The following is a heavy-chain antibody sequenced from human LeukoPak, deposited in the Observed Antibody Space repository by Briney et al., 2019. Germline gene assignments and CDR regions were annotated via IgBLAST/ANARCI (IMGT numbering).Heavy chain of an antibody. CDR2: INPSGGST. CDR1: GYTFTSYY. D-gene: IGHD1-26*01. J-gene: IGHJ4*02. CDR3: ARVSEWGDFDY. V-gene: IGHV1-46*03. Sequence: GASVKVSCKASGYTFTSYYMHWVRQAPGQGLEWMGIINPSGGSTSYAQKFQGRVTMTRNTSTSTVYMELSSLRSEDTAVYYCARVSEWGDFDYWGQGTLVTVSS.